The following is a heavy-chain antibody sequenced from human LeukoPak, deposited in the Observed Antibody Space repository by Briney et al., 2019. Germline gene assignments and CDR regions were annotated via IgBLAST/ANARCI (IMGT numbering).Heavy chain of an antibody. D-gene: IGHD5-18*01. Sequence: PSETLSLTCTVSGGSISSYYWSWIRQPAGKGLEWVGRIYTSGSTNYNPSLKSRVTMPVDTSKNQFSLKLSSVTAADTAVYYCATDNAARFGVMVTDAFDIWGQGTMVTVSS. CDR2: IYTSGST. J-gene: IGHJ3*02. CDR3: ATDNAARFGVMVTDAFDI. CDR1: GGSISSYY. V-gene: IGHV4-4*07.